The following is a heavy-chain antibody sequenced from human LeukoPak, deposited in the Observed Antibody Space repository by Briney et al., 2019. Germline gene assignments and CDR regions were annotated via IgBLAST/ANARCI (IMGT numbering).Heavy chain of an antibody. CDR3: ARDLRWGFGSGSYYDY. CDR2: ISYDGSNK. J-gene: IGHJ4*02. CDR1: GFTFSSYA. D-gene: IGHD3-10*01. V-gene: IGHV3-30-3*01. Sequence: GGSLRLSCAASGFTFSSYAVHWVRQAPGTGLEWVAFISYDGSNKYYADSVKGQFTISRDNSKNTLYLQMNSLRAEDTAVYYCARDLRWGFGSGSYYDYWGQGTLVTVSS.